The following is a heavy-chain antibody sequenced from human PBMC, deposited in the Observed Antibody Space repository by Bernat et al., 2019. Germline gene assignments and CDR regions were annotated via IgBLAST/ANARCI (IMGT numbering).Heavy chain of an antibody. V-gene: IGHV4-30-4*01. D-gene: IGHD1-26*01. J-gene: IGHJ4*02. CDR3: ARPTDKSDY. CDR1: GGSISTPGYY. CDR2: IDYSGST. Sequence: QVLLQESGPGLVKPSQTLSLTCIVSGGSISTPGYYWSWIRQPPGKGLEWIGYIDYSGSTYYNPSLKSRVSISVDTSKNQFSLKLRSVTAADTAVYYCARPTDKSDYWGRGTLVTVSS.